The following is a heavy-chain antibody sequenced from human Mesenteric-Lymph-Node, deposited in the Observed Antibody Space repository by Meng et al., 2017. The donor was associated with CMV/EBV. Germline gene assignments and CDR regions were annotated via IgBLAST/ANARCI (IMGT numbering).Heavy chain of an antibody. V-gene: IGHV3-11*06. Sequence: GESLKISCAASGFTFSDYYMSWIRQAPGKGLEWVSSISSSSSHIYYAESVKGRFTISRDNAENSLFLQMSSLRADDTAVYYCARGSATPPNYYYFYGMDVWGQGTTVTVSS. D-gene: IGHD2-15*01. CDR1: GFTFSDYY. J-gene: IGHJ6*02. CDR2: ISSSSSHI. CDR3: ARGSATPPNYYYFYGMDV.